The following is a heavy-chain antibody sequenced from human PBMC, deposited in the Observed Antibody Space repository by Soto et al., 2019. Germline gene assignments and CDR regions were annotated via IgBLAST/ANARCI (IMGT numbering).Heavy chain of an antibody. J-gene: IGHJ4*02. CDR1: GFTFSSYW. CDR3: ARVGGYYYDSSGYPTTPFDY. D-gene: IGHD3-22*01. V-gene: IGHV3-74*01. CDR2: INSDGSST. Sequence: EVQLVESGGGLVQPGGSLRLSCAASGFTFSSYWMHWVRQAPGKGLVWVSRINSDGSSTSYADSVKGRFTISRDNAKNTLYLQMNSLRAEDTAVNYCARVGGYYYDSSGYPTTPFDYWGQGTLVTVSS.